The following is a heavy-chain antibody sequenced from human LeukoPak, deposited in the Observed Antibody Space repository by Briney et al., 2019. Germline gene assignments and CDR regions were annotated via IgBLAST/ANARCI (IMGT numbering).Heavy chain of an antibody. D-gene: IGHD2-15*01. CDR2: ISSSGSTI. J-gene: IGHJ4*02. Sequence: PGGSLSLSCAASGFTFSSYEMNWVRQAPGKGLEWVSYISSSGSTICYADSVKGRFTISRDNAKNSLYLQMNSLRAEDTAVYYCAKAPVTTCRGAFCYPFDYWGLGTLVTVSS. CDR3: AKAPVTTCRGAFCYPFDY. V-gene: IGHV3-48*03. CDR1: GFTFSSYE.